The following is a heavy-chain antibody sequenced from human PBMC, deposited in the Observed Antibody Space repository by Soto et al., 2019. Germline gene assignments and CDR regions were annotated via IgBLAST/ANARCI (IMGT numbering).Heavy chain of an antibody. V-gene: IGHV3-23*01. CDR3: AKPSGTPMIRGINYYDGMDV. D-gene: IGHD3-10*01. CDR2: ISGSGGST. CDR1: GFTFSSFA. Sequence: EVQLLESGGGLVQPGGSLRLSCAASGFTFSSFAMSWVRQAPGKGLEWVSAISGSGGSTYYADSVKGRFTISRDNSKNPLYRKMTSLGAEDTAVYFCAKPSGTPMIRGINYYDGMDVWGQGTTVTVSS. J-gene: IGHJ6*02.